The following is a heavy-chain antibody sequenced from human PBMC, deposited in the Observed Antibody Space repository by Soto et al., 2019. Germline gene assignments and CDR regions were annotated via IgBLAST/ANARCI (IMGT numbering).Heavy chain of an antibody. Sequence: QLVQSGAEVKKPGASVKVSCKASGYNSKNCGVGWLRQAPGQGPEWMGWIDAYNGNTNYAQNLQGRVTMTTDTSTSTAYMELRSLRSDDTAVYYCARSGDGNWFDPWGQGTLVTVSS. CDR1: GYNSKNCG. D-gene: IGHD4-17*01. V-gene: IGHV1-18*01. CDR2: IDAYNGNT. J-gene: IGHJ5*02. CDR3: ARSGDGNWFDP.